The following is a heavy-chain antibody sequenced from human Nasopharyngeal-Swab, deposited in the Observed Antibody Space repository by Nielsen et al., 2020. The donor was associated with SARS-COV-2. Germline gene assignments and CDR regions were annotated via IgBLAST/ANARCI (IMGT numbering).Heavy chain of an antibody. CDR1: GYSFTNYW. Sequence: GESLKISCTGVGYSFTNYWIAWIRQMPGKGLEWVGIISHGGSETRYSPSFEGQVTMSTDRSIDTAYLKWSSLEASDTGIYYCARQGGSAGASDYWGQGTLVTVSS. J-gene: IGHJ4*02. CDR2: ISHGGSET. V-gene: IGHV5-51*01. D-gene: IGHD6-19*01. CDR3: ARQGGSAGASDY.